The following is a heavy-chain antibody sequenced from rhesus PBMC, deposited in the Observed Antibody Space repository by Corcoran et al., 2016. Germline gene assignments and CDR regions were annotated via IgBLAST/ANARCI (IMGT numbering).Heavy chain of an antibody. J-gene: IGHJ4*01. CDR2: IYGSGGGT. V-gene: IGHV4-106*01. Sequence: QVQLQESGPGLVKPSETLSLTCAVPGGSISDDYYWSWIRQPPGKGLEWIGYIYGSGGGTNSNPSLKNRVTISIDTSTNQFSLKLSSVTAADTAVYYCARYSGSWNLDYWGQGVLVTVSS. CDR1: GGSISDDYY. CDR3: ARYSGSWNLDY. D-gene: IGHD6-25*01.